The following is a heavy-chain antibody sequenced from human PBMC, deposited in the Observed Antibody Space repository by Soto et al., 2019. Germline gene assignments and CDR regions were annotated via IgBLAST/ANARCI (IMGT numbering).Heavy chain of an antibody. CDR1: GFTFSSYT. Sequence: GSLRLSCAASGFTFSSYTMNWVRQAPGKGLEWVAFITSGSDYIYYADSVKGRFTISRDDANNSLFLQMSSLRAEDTAVYYCTREHVVTIFRRGQRGSFDNWSQGTLVTVSS. CDR2: ITSGSDYI. V-gene: IGHV3-21*01. J-gene: IGHJ4*02. D-gene: IGHD3-9*01. CDR3: TREHVVTIFRRGQRGSFDN.